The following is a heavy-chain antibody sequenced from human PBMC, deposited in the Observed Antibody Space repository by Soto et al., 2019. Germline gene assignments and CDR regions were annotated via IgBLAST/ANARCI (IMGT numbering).Heavy chain of an antibody. J-gene: IGHJ1*01. Sequence: PGGSLRLSCAASGFTFSSYAMSWVRQAPGKGLEWVSAISGSGGSTYYADSVKGRFTISRDNSKNTLYLQMNSLRAEDTAVYYWAKFWQQRPAEYFQHWGQGPLVTVSS. CDR1: GFTFSSYA. CDR3: AKFWQQRPAEYFQH. V-gene: IGHV3-23*01. CDR2: ISGSGGST. D-gene: IGHD6-13*01.